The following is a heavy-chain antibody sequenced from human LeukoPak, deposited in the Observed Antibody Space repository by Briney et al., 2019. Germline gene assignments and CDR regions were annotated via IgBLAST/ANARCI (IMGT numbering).Heavy chain of an antibody. CDR1: GFTFSSYW. Sequence: GGSLRLSCAASGFTFSSYWMNWARQAPGKGLEWVASINHNGNVNYYVDSVKGRFTISRDNAKNSLYLQMSNLRAEDTAVYYCAKDGIAAADAIYYYGMDVWGQGTTVTVSS. J-gene: IGHJ6*02. V-gene: IGHV3-7*03. CDR2: INHNGNVN. D-gene: IGHD6-13*01. CDR3: AKDGIAAADAIYYYGMDV.